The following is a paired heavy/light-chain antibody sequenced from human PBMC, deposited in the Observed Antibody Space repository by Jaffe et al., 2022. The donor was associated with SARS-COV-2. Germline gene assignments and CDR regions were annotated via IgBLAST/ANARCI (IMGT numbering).Heavy chain of an antibody. J-gene: IGHJ4*02. CDR2: VKYDGIEK. Sequence: EVLLVESGGGLVQPGGSLRLSCAASGFDFSGYWMSWVRQAPGKGPEWVANVKYDGIEKYYVDSVKGRFTISRDNAKNSLYLQMNSLRAEDTAVYYCARDLARRLDRGLQFDYWGQGILVTVSS. CDR1: GFDFSGYW. CDR3: ARDLARRLDRGLQFDY. V-gene: IGHV3-7*01. D-gene: IGHD3-10*01.
Light chain of an antibody. CDR1: TGAVTSGYY. CDR3: LLYYGGAWV. Sequence: QTVVTQEPSLTVSPGGTVTLTCASNTGAVTSGYYPNWFQQKPGQAPRTLIYSTSDKHSWTPARFSGSLLGGKAALTLSGVQPEDEAEYYCLLYYGGAWVFGGGTKLTVL. J-gene: IGLJ3*02. CDR2: STS. V-gene: IGLV7-43*01.